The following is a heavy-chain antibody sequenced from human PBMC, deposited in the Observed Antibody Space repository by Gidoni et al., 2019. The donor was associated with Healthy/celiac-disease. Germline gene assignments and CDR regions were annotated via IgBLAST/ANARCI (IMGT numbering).Heavy chain of an antibody. D-gene: IGHD6-19*01. Sequence: QVQLQESGPGLVKPSQTLSLTCTVSGGSLSSGGYSWSWIRQHPGKGLEWIGYIYYSGSTYYNPSLKSRVTISVDTSKNHFSLKLSSVTAADTAVYYCARDVGGWKDYWGQGTLVTVSS. CDR3: ARDVGGWKDY. V-gene: IGHV4-31*03. CDR2: IYYSGST. J-gene: IGHJ4*02. CDR1: GGSLSSGGYS.